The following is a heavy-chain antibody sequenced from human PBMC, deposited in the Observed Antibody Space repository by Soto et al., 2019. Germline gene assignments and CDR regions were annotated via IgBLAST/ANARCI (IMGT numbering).Heavy chain of an antibody. CDR3: ARGYYDSSGYYYVPFDY. CDR1: GGSISSSNW. J-gene: IGHJ4*02. CDR2: IYHSGST. Sequence: PSETLSLTCAVSGGSISSSNWWSWVRQPPGKGLEWIGEIYHSGSTNYNPSLKSRVTISVDKSKNQFSLKLSSVTAADTAVYYCARGYYDSSGYYYVPFDYWGQGTLVTVSS. D-gene: IGHD3-22*01. V-gene: IGHV4-4*02.